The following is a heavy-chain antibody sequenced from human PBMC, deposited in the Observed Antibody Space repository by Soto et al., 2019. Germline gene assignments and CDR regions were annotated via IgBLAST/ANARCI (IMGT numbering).Heavy chain of an antibody. J-gene: IGHJ4*02. CDR1: GFNFVVYW. V-gene: IGHV3-7*03. D-gene: IGHD3-10*01. Sequence: WGSRSLSCSASGFNFVVYWMTWVRQAPGKGLEWVANIIKDGSEKSYVDSVKGRFTISRDNAKNSLYLEMNSLRVEDTAVYYCARDWGGLGYWGQGTLVTVS. CDR3: ARDWGGLGY. CDR2: IIKDGSEK.